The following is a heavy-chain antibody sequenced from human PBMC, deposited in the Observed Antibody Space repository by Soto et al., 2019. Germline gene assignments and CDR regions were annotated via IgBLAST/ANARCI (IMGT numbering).Heavy chain of an antibody. Sequence: VSSIYSDGSTYYAESVKGRFTISRDNSKNTLYLQMSSLRVDDTAVYYCVRGASLNFDYWGQGTLVTVS. J-gene: IGHJ4*02. CDR3: VRGASLNFDY. D-gene: IGHD1-26*01. V-gene: IGHV3-53*01. CDR2: IYSDGST.